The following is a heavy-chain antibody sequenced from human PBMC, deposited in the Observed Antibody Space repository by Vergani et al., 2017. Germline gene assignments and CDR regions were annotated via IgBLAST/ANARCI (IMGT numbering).Heavy chain of an antibody. V-gene: IGHV1-69*01. J-gene: IGHJ6*03. Sequence: QVQLVQSGAEVKKPGSSVKVSCKASGGTFSSYAISWVRQAPGQGLEWMGGIIPIFGTANYAQKFQGRVTITADESTSTAYMELSSLRSDDTAVYYCAREAVGATSYYYYYMDVWGKGTTVTVSS. CDR3: AREAVGATSYYYYYMDV. CDR1: GGTFSSYA. CDR2: IIPIFGTA. D-gene: IGHD1-26*01.